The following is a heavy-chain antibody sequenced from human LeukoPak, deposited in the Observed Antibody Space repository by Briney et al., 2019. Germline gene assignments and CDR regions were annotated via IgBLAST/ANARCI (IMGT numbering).Heavy chain of an antibody. Sequence: PGRSLRLSCAASGFTFSSYGMHWVRQAPGKGLEWVAVISYDGSNKYYADSVKGRFTISRDNSKNTLYLQVNSLRAEDTAVYYCAKWGVATDYYYYGMDVWGQGTTVTVSS. V-gene: IGHV3-30*18. J-gene: IGHJ6*02. CDR2: ISYDGSNK. CDR1: GFTFSSYG. CDR3: AKWGVATDYYYYGMDV. D-gene: IGHD4-23*01.